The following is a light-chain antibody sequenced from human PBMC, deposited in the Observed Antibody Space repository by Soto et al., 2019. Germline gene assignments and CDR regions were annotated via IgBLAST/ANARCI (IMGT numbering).Light chain of an antibody. CDR1: NSDVESYNL. V-gene: IGLV2-23*01. CDR3: CSYAGTANV. Sequence: QSALTQPASVSGSPGQSITISCTGTNSDVESYNLVSWFRQHPGEAPKLIVYEATKRPSGVSNRFSGSKSGNPASLTISGVQAEDEANYYCCSYAGTANVFGTGTKLTVL. CDR2: EAT. J-gene: IGLJ1*01.